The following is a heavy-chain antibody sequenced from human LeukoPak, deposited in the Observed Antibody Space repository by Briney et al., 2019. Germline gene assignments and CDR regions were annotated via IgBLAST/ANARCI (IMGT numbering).Heavy chain of an antibody. V-gene: IGHV1-69*05. J-gene: IGHJ5*02. CDR1: GGTFSSYA. Sequence: GASVKVSCKASGGTFSSYAISWVRQAPGQGLEWMGGIIPIFGTANYAQKFQGRVTITTDESTSTAYMELSSLRSEDTAVYYCARGYGNTIFCPTACWFDPWGQGTLVTVSS. CDR2: IIPIFGTA. CDR3: ARGYGNTIFCPTACWFDP. D-gene: IGHD3-9*01.